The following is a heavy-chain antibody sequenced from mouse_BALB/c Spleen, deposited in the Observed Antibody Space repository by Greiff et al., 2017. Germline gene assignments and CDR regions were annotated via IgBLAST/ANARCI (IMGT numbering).Heavy chain of an antibody. CDR3: ARDEDY. CDR1: GFTFSSYA. CDR2: ISSGGSYT. Sequence: EVQVVESGGGLVKPGGSLKLSCAASGFTFSSYAMSWVRQSPEKRLEWVAEISSGGSYTYYPDTVTGRFTISRDNAKNTLYLEMSSLRSEDTAMYYCARDEDYWGQGTSVTVSS. J-gene: IGHJ4*01. V-gene: IGHV5-9-4*01.